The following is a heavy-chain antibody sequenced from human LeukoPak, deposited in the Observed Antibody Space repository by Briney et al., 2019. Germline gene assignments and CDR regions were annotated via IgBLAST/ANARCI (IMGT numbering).Heavy chain of an antibody. D-gene: IGHD3-10*01. CDR3: ARDELGSGDYYGSGSYYNPLDY. J-gene: IGHJ4*02. CDR2: ISAYNGNT. CDR1: GYTFTSYG. Sequence: GASVKVSCKASGYTFTSYGISWVGQAPGQGLEWMGWISAYNGNTHYAQKLQGRVTMSTDTSTSTAYMELWSLRSDDTAVYYCARDELGSGDYYGSGSYYNPLDYWGQGTLVTVSS. V-gene: IGHV1-18*01.